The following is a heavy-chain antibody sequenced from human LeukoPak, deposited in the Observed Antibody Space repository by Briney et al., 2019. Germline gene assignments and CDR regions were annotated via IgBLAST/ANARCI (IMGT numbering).Heavy chain of an antibody. CDR1: GFTVSSNC. J-gene: IGHJ5*02. CDR2: IYSGGST. D-gene: IGHD3-10*01. Sequence: GGSLRLSCAASGFTVSSNCMSWVRQAPGKGLEWVSGIYSGGSTYYADAVESRFTISSDNSKKKMYYQMKSLRAADTAADYCARDDPNYYGSGESTWGQGTLVTVSS. V-gene: IGHV3-66*01. CDR3: ARDDPNYYGSGEST.